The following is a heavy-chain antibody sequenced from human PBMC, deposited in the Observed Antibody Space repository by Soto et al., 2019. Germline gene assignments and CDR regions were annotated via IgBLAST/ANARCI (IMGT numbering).Heavy chain of an antibody. CDR2: INQDGSET. J-gene: IGHJ4*02. CDR1: GFIFSNYW. CDR3: ARTSFGVVPNRGLDY. V-gene: IGHV3-7*01. Sequence: ESGGGLVKPGGSLRLSCAASGFIFSNYWMTWVRQAPWKGLEWVANINQDGSETYYVDSVKGRFTISRDNAKNSLYLQMNSLRAEDTAVYSCARTSFGVVPNRGLDYWGQGTLVTVSS. D-gene: IGHD3-3*01.